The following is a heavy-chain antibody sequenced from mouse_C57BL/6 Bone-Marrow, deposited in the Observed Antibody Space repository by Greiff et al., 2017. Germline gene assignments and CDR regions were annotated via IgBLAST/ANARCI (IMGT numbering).Heavy chain of an antibody. Sequence: EVKLMESGAGLVKPGGSLKLSCAASGFTFSSYAMSWVRQTPEKRLEWVAYISSGGDYIYYADTVKGRFTSSRDNARNTLSLQMSSLKSEDTAMYYCTRDEDSYCSSYYWYFDFWGTGTTVTVSS. V-gene: IGHV5-9-1*02. CDR1: GFTFSSYA. CDR3: TRDEDSYCSSYYWYFDF. D-gene: IGHD1-1*01. CDR2: ISSGGDYI. J-gene: IGHJ1*03.